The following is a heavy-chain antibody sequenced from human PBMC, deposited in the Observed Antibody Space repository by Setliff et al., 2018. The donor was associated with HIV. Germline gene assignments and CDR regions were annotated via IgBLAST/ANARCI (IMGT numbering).Heavy chain of an antibody. V-gene: IGHV4-31*11. CDR2: IDYSGSA. Sequence: PSETLSLTCAVSGVSITSATYYWSWIRHSPGKGLEWIGYIDYSGSAFYNPSLKSRLTISRDTSKKQFSLRMKSVTAADTAVYYCAREGKTALVTKYFDYLGQGTLVTVSS. CDR1: GVSITSATYY. D-gene: IGHD5-18*01. CDR3: AREGKTALVTKYFDY. J-gene: IGHJ4*02.